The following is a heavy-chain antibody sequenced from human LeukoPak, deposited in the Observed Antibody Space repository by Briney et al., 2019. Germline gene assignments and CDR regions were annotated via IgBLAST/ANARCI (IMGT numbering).Heavy chain of an antibody. CDR2: ISYTGTYI. CDR3: VRDRGSYRPIDY. D-gene: IGHD1-26*01. J-gene: IGHJ4*02. V-gene: IGHV3-21*04. Sequence: GGSLRLSCAASAFSLNTYNMNWVRQAPGKGLEWVSSISYTGTYIYYADSVKGRFTISRDNAQNSLYLQMNSLRAEDTAVYYCVRDRGSYRPIDYWGQGTLVTVSS. CDR1: AFSLNTYN.